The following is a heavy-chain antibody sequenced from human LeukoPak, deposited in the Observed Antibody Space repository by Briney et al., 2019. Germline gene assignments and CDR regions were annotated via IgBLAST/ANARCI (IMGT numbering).Heavy chain of an antibody. CDR1: GFTFDDYA. J-gene: IGHJ4*02. CDR3: AKSPLPDSSGYYALWD. Sequence: GGSLRLSCAASGFTFDDYAMHWVRQAPGKGLEWVAGITWNSGGIVYADSVKGRFTISRDNAKNSLYVQMNSLRAEDTALYYCAKSPLPDSSGYYALWDWGQGTLVTVSS. CDR2: ITWNSGGI. V-gene: IGHV3-9*01. D-gene: IGHD3-22*01.